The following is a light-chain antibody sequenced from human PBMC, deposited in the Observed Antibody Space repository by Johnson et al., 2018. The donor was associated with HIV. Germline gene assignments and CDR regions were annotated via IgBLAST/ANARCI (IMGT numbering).Light chain of an antibody. J-gene: IGLJ1*01. V-gene: IGLV1-51*02. Sequence: QAVLTQPPSVSAAPGLKVTISCSGSSSNIENYFVSWYQQLPGAAPRLLIYEDYKRPSGIPDRFSGSKSGASATLGITGLQTGDVAYYYCGTWDSSLSGYVFGTGTKVTVL. CDR3: GTWDSSLSGYV. CDR1: SSNIENYF. CDR2: EDY.